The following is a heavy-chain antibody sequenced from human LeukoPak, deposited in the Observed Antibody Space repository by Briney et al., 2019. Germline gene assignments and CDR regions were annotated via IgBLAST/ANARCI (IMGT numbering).Heavy chain of an antibody. D-gene: IGHD3-9*01. CDR2: IRSKTDGGTT. V-gene: IGHV3-15*01. CDR3: TTDGNTKFCYYNYYMDV. Sequence: PGGSLRLSCAASGFTFSNAWMSWVRQAPGKGLEWVGRIRSKTDGGTTDYAAPVKGRFTISRDDSKNTLYLQMNSLKTEDTALYYSTTDGNTKFCYYNYYMDVWGKGTTVTVS. J-gene: IGHJ6*03. CDR1: GFTFSNAW.